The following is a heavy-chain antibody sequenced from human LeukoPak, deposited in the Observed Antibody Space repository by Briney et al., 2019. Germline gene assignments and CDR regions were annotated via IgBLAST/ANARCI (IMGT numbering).Heavy chain of an antibody. CDR3: AREGALGGVVDY. Sequence: GGSLRLSCAASGFTFSSYEMNWVRQAPGKGLEWVSYISSSGSTIYYADSVKGRFTISRDNAKNSLYLQMNSLRAEDTAVYYCAREGALGGVVDYWGQGTLVTVSS. V-gene: IGHV3-48*03. D-gene: IGHD3-16*01. CDR1: GFTFSSYE. CDR2: ISSSGSTI. J-gene: IGHJ4*02.